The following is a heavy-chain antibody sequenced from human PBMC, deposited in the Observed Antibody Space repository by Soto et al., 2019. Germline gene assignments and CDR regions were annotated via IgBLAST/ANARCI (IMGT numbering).Heavy chain of an antibody. V-gene: IGHV3-30*18. CDR1: GFTFSGHG. J-gene: IGHJ4*02. CDR3: AKDRVEMATISLGQLDY. CDR2: ISHDAYKK. Sequence: AGGSLRLSCAASGFTFSGHGLHWVRQAPGKGLEWLAVISHDAYKKYYADSVEGRFTISRDNSKNTLYLQMNSLRPEDTAVYHCAKDRVEMATISLGQLDYWGQGALVTVSS.